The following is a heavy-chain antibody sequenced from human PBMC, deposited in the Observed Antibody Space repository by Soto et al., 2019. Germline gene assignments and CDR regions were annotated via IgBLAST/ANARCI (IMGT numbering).Heavy chain of an antibody. CDR2: ISYDGSNK. Sequence: PGGSLRLSCAASGFTFSSYGMHWVRQAPGKGLEWVAVISYDGSNKYYADSVKGRFTISRDNSKNTLYLQMNSLRAEGTAVYYCAKVLTNYDFWSGYGYWGQGTLVTVSS. D-gene: IGHD3-3*01. J-gene: IGHJ4*02. CDR3: AKVLTNYDFWSGYGY. V-gene: IGHV3-30*18. CDR1: GFTFSSYG.